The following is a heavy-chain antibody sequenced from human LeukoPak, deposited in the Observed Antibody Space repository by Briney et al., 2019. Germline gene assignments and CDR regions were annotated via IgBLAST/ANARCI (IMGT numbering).Heavy chain of an antibody. D-gene: IGHD5-18*01. CDR1: GFTFSNYA. V-gene: IGHV3-23*01. CDR2: ISSSGGST. J-gene: IGHJ4*02. Sequence: PGGSLRLSCAASGFTFSNYAMSWVRQAPGKGLEWVSTISSSGGSTYYADSVKGRFTISRDNSKNTLYLQMNSLRVEDTAVYYCAREGIQLWLDLSYWGQGTLVTVSS. CDR3: AREGIQLWLDLSY.